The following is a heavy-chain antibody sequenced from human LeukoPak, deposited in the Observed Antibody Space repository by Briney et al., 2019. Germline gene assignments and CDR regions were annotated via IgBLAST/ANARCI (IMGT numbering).Heavy chain of an antibody. CDR2: IWDDGSNK. CDR3: AKVVALYSSSPTFDY. J-gene: IGHJ4*02. CDR1: GFTFRSYG. D-gene: IGHD6-6*01. Sequence: GGSLRLSCAASGFTFRSYGMHWVRQAPGKGLEWVAVIWDDGSNKYYADSVKGRFTISRDNSKNALYLQVNSLRAEDTAVYYCAKVVALYSSSPTFDYWGQGTLVTVSS. V-gene: IGHV3-33*06.